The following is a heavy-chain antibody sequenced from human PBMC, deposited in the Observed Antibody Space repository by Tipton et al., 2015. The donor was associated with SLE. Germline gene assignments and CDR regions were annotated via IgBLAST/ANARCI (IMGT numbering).Heavy chain of an antibody. CDR2: IYTSGST. D-gene: IGHD3-22*01. CDR3: ARQRVDNYYDSSGYYRGHFDY. CDR1: GGSISSYY. V-gene: IGHV4-4*07. J-gene: IGHJ4*02. Sequence: TLSLTCTVSGGSISSYYWSWIRQPAGEGLEWIGRIYTSGSTNYNPSLKSRVTMSVDTSKNQFSLKLSSVTAADTAVYYCARQRVDNYYDSSGYYRGHFDYWGQGTLVTVSS.